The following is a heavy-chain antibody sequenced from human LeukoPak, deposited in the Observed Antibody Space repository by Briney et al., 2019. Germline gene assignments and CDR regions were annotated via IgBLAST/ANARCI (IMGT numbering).Heavy chain of an antibody. CDR2: INHSGST. D-gene: IGHD5-18*01. V-gene: IGHV4-34*01. CDR1: GGSFSGYY. Sequence: SETLSLTCAVYGGSFSGYYWSWLRQPPGKGLEWIGEINHSGSTNYNPSLKSRVTISVDTSKNQFSLKLSSVTAADTAVYYCARYRGYSYGRVGLDYWGQGTLVTVSS. CDR3: ARYRGYSYGRVGLDY. J-gene: IGHJ4*02.